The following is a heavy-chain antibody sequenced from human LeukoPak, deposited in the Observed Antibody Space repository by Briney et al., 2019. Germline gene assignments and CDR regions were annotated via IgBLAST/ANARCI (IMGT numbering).Heavy chain of an antibody. Sequence: GGSLRLSCAASEFTFSSYSMNWVRQAPGKGLEWVSSISGSGSYIYYADLVKGRFTLSRDNAKSSLSLQMNSLRAEDTAVYYCARGSTYFDYWGQGALVTVSS. V-gene: IGHV3-21*01. CDR2: ISGSGSYI. CDR1: EFTFSSYS. J-gene: IGHJ4*02. CDR3: ARGSTYFDY.